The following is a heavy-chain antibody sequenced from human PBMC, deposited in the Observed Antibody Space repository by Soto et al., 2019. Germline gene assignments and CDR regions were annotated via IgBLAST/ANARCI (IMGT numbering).Heavy chain of an antibody. V-gene: IGHV4-30-4*01. J-gene: IGHJ4*02. CDR3: ARVRLVGSTTFDS. D-gene: IGHD1-26*01. Sequence: QVQLQESGPGLVKPSQTLSLTCTVSGGSIRSEDYYWSWIRQPPGKGLEWIGYISYSGSTAYKSSLRHRVIISVDTSKSQVSLKLNSATAADTAVYYCARVRLVGSTTFDSWGQGTLVTVSS. CDR1: GGSIRSEDYY. CDR2: ISYSGST.